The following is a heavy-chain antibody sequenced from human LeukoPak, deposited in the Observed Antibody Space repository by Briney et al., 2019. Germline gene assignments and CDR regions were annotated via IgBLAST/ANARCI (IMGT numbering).Heavy chain of an antibody. V-gene: IGHV1-2*04. J-gene: IGHJ6*03. CDR1: GYTFTGYY. CDR3: ARDLRERRSTPARWYYYMDV. CDR2: INPNSGGT. D-gene: IGHD2-2*01. Sequence: GASVKVSCKASGYTFTGYYMHWVRQAPGQGLEWMGWINPNSGGTNYAQKFQGWVTMTRDTSISTAYMELSRLRSDDTAVYYCARDLRERRSTPARWYYYMDVWGKGTTVTVSS.